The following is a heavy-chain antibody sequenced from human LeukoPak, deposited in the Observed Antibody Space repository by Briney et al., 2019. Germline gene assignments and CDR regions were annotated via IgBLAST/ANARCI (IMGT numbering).Heavy chain of an antibody. J-gene: IGHJ4*02. CDR3: ARLVRGYSYGCDN. CDR1: GGSISSYY. V-gene: IGHV4-59*08. D-gene: IGHD5-18*01. Sequence: SETLSLTCTVSGGSISSYYWSWIRQPPGKGLEWIGYIYYSGSTNYNPSLKSRVTISVDTPKNQFSLKLSSVTAADTAVYYCARLVRGYSYGCDNWGQGTLVTVSS. CDR2: IYYSGST.